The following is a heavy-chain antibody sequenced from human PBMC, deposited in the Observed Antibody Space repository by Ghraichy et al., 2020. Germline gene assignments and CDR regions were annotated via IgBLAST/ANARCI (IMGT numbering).Heavy chain of an antibody. CDR1: GYTFTGYY. V-gene: IGHV1-2*06. J-gene: IGHJ6*02. D-gene: IGHD6-13*01. Sequence: ASVKVSCKASGYTFTGYYMHWVRQAPGQGLEWMGRINPNSGGTNYAQKFQGRVTMTRDTSISTAYMELSRLRSDDTAVYYCARDSSWHYYYYGMDVWGQGTTVTVSS. CDR3: ARDSSWHYYYYGMDV. CDR2: INPNSGGT.